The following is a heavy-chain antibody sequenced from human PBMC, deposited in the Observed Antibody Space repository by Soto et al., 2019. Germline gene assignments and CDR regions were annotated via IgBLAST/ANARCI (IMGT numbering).Heavy chain of an antibody. CDR3: ARYIYGQGFKA. CDR1: GDIFTNFD. J-gene: IGHJ5*02. Sequence: QVQLVQPGAEVRKPGASVKVSCKASGDIFTNFDFNWVRQATGQGLEWIGWMRANSGDTGHDQKLQCXVSMTRDTSMSTAYMELSSLRAEDTAVYYCARYIYGQGFKAWGQGTLVFVSS. V-gene: IGHV1-8*01. D-gene: IGHD3-3*02. CDR2: MRANSGDT.